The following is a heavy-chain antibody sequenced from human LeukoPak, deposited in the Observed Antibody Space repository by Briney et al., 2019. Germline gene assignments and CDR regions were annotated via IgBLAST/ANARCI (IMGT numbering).Heavy chain of an antibody. CDR2: ISSNGGST. Sequence: GGSLTLSCAASGFTFSSYAMHWVRQAPGKGLEYVSAISSNGGSTYYANSVKGRFTISRDNSKNTLYLQMGSLRAEDMAVYYCARVSIAVAGGFDYWGQGTLVTVSS. V-gene: IGHV3-64*01. J-gene: IGHJ4*02. D-gene: IGHD6-19*01. CDR3: ARVSIAVAGGFDY. CDR1: GFTFSSYA.